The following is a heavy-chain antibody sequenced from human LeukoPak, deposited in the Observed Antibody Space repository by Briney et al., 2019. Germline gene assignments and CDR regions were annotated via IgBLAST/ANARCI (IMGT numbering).Heavy chain of an antibody. Sequence: ASVKVSCKASGYTFTSYSMRWVRQAPGQGLEWMASINTYNGNTDYAQKLKGRFTMTRDNSKNTPYLELSSLSSDDTAVYYCDSPAERDYYDSSGDVLYWGQGTMVTVSS. D-gene: IGHD3-22*01. J-gene: IGHJ4*01. V-gene: IGHV1-18*01. CDR2: INTYNGNT. CDR3: DSPAERDYYDSSGDVLY. CDR1: GYTFTSYS.